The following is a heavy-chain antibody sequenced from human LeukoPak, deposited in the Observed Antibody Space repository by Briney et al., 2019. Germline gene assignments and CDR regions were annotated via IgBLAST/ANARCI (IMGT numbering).Heavy chain of an antibody. CDR1: GFTFSSYA. V-gene: IGHV3-23*01. J-gene: IGHJ4*02. D-gene: IGHD3-10*01. CDR3: AKRPRGNYLDPFDY. CDR2: ISGSGGST. Sequence: QSGGSLRLSCAASGFTFSSYAMSWVRQAPGKGLEWVSGISGSGGSTYYADSVKGRFTISRDNSKNRLYPQMNSLRAEDTAVYYCAKRPRGNYLDPFDYWGQGTLVTVSS.